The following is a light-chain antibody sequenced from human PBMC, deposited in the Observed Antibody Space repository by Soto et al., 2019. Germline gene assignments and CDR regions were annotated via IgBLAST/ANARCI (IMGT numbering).Light chain of an antibody. V-gene: IGKV3-20*01. Sequence: EIVLTQSPGTLSLSPGERATLSCRASQSVSSSYLAWYQQKPGQAPRLLIYGASSRATGIPDRFSGSGSGTDFTLTISRLGPEYFAVYYCQQYVSSPAITFCQGTRLEI. J-gene: IGKJ5*01. CDR3: QQYVSSPAIT. CDR2: GAS. CDR1: QSVSSSY.